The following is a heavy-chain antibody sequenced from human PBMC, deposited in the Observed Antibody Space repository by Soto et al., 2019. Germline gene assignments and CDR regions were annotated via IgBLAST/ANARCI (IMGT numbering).Heavy chain of an antibody. CDR3: ARGDYYDTSGPFSDAFDI. V-gene: IGHV3-74*01. CDR2: INSDGSST. Sequence: GGALRLSCAAAGCTFSSYLMHWGRQAPGKRLVWVSRINSDGSSTSYADSVKGRFTISRDNAKNSLYLQMNSLRAEDTAVYYCARGDYYDTSGPFSDAFDIWGQGTMVTVSS. J-gene: IGHJ3*02. CDR1: GCTFSSYL. D-gene: IGHD3-22*01.